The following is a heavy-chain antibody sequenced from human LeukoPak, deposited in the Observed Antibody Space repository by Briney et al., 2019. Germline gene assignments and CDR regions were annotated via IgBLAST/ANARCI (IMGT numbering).Heavy chain of an antibody. CDR1: GVSISSYY. CDR2: IYYSGST. V-gene: IGHV4-59*01. J-gene: IGHJ4*02. D-gene: IGHD3-22*01. Sequence: SETLSLTCTVSGVSISSYYWSWIRQPPGKGLEWIGYIYYSGSTNYNPSLKSRVTISVDTSKHQFSLKLSSVTAADTAVYYCASGIDSSGYYPGDYWGQGTLVTVSS. CDR3: ASGIDSSGYYPGDY.